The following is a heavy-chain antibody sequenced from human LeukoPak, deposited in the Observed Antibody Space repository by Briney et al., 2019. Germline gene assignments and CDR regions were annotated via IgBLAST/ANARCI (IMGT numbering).Heavy chain of an antibody. J-gene: IGHJ5*02. CDR3: ARGSDIVATIWFDP. CDR1: GGSIGSGDYY. CDR2: IYYSGST. Sequence: SETLSLTCTVSGGSIGSGDYYWSWIRQHPGKGLEWIGYIYYSGSTYYNPSLKSRVTISGDTSKNQFSLKLSSVTAADTAVYYCARGSDIVATIWFDPWGQGVLVTVSS. V-gene: IGHV4-31*03. D-gene: IGHD5-12*01.